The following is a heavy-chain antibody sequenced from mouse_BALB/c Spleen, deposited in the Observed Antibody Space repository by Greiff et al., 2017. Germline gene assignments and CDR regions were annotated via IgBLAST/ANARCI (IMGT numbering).Heavy chain of an antibody. CDR1: GYTFTSYW. CDR2: INPSNGRT. Sequence: QVQLQQSGAELVKPGASVKLSCKASGYTFTSYWMHWVKQRPGQGLEWIGEINPSNGRTNYNEKFKSKATLTVDKSSSTAYMQLSSLTSEDSAVYYCARLGDGLDYWGQGTTLTVSS. D-gene: IGHD2-3*01. V-gene: IGHV1S81*02. CDR3: ARLGDGLDY. J-gene: IGHJ2*01.